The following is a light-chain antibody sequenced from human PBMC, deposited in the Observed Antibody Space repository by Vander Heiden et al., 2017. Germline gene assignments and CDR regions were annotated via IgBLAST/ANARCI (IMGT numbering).Light chain of an antibody. V-gene: IGKV3-15*01. J-gene: IGKJ2*01. CDR1: QSVTSN. CDR2: GAS. Sequence: EVVMTQSPATLSASAGDRATLSCRASQSVTSNLAWYQQKPGQAPRLLVYGASTRATGIPARFSGSGSGTEFTLTISSLQSEDFAVYYCQQYDNWLYTFGQGTKLEIK. CDR3: QQYDNWLYT.